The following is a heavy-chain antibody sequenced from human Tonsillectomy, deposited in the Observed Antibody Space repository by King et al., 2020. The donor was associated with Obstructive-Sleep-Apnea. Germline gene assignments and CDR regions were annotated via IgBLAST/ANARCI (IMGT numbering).Heavy chain of an antibody. V-gene: IGHV3-23*04. CDR3: AKHLSIADRPFDY. CDR1: GFTFSSYA. Sequence: VQLVESGEGLVQPGGSLRLSCAASGFTFSSYAMSWVRQAPGKGLEWVSGISGSGGSTYYADSVKGRFTISRDNSKNTLYLQMNSLRAEDTAVYYCAKHLSIADRPFDYWGQGTLVTVSS. CDR2: ISGSGGST. J-gene: IGHJ4*02. D-gene: IGHD6-6*01.